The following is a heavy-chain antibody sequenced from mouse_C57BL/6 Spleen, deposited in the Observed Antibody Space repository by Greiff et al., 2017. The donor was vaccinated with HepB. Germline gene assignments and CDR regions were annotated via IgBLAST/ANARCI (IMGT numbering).Heavy chain of an antibody. CDR3: ARYPNYYGSSTYAMDY. Sequence: QVQLQQPGAELVKPWASVKLSCKASGYTFTSYWMQWVKQRPGQGLEWIGEIDPSDSYTNYNQKFKGKATLTVDTSSSTAYMQLSSLTSEDSAVYYCARYPNYYGSSTYAMDYWGQGTSVTVSS. J-gene: IGHJ4*01. D-gene: IGHD1-1*01. CDR1: GYTFTSYW. V-gene: IGHV1-50*01. CDR2: IDPSDSYT.